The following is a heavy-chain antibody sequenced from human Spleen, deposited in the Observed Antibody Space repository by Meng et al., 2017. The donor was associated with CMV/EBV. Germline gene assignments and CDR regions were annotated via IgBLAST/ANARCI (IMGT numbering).Heavy chain of an antibody. D-gene: IGHD3-22*01. CDR1: GFTFSSYS. CDR3: ARGDSSVYPIDY. CDR2: ISGNSHHI. V-gene: IGHV3-21*01. Sequence: EVQVVEAGGGVVKAGGSLRLSGAASGFTFSSYSMNWVRQAPGGGLEWVSSISGNSHHISYTDSVKGRFSISRDNAKNSLYLQMNNLSAEDTAVYYCARGDSSVYPIDYWGQGALVTVSS. J-gene: IGHJ4*02.